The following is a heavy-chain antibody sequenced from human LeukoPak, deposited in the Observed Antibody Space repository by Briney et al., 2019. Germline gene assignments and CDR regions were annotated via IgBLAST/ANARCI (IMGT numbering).Heavy chain of an antibody. CDR2: INAGNGNT. D-gene: IGHD2-2*01. Sequence: ASVTVSCKASGYTFTSYAMHWVRQAPGQRLEWMGWINAGNGNTKYSQKFQGRVTITRDTSASTAYMELSSLRSEDTAVYYCARDRPSIVVVPAAPDWFDPWGQGTLVTVSS. CDR1: GYTFTSYA. CDR3: ARDRPSIVVVPAAPDWFDP. J-gene: IGHJ5*02. V-gene: IGHV1-3*01.